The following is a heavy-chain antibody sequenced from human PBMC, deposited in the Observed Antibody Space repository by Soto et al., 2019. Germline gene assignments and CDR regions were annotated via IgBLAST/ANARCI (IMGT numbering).Heavy chain of an antibody. D-gene: IGHD6-6*01. CDR2: IRGKANSYAT. Sequence: GGSLRLSCAASGFTFSGSAMHWVRQASGKGLEWVGRIRGKANSYATADAASVKVRFTISRDDSKNTAYLQMNSLKTEYTAVYSCTREVSSSSLGAFDIWGQGTMVTVSS. CDR3: TREVSSSSLGAFDI. J-gene: IGHJ3*02. CDR1: GFTFSGSA. V-gene: IGHV3-73*01.